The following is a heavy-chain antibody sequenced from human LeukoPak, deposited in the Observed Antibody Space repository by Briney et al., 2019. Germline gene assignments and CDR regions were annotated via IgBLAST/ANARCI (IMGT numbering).Heavy chain of an antibody. CDR1: VYTFIDYY. J-gene: IGHJ4*02. CDR2: IHPNSAAT. CDR3: ARDLPPTSHWELDY. V-gene: IGHV1-2*06. D-gene: IGHD1-26*01. Sequence: ASLKVSCKASVYTFIDYYIHWVRQAPGQGLEWIGRIHPNSAATEYAENFQGRVAMTRDTSISTAYMELSRVTSDDTAVYCCARDLPPTSHWELDYWGQGTLVTVSS.